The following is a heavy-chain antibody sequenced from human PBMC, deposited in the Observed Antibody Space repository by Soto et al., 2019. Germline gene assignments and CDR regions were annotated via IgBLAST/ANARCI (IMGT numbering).Heavy chain of an antibody. CDR2: IYSSGST. V-gene: IGHV3-53*01. D-gene: IGHD2-15*01. CDR1: GFTVSNNY. J-gene: IGHJ4*02. CDR3: ARASRRVAATEVDY. Sequence: GGSLRLSCAASGFTVSNNYMTWVRQAPGKGLEWVSFIYSSGSTYYADSVKGRFTISRDNFKNTLYLQMNSLRAEDTAVYYCARASRRVAATEVDYWGQGTLVTSPQ.